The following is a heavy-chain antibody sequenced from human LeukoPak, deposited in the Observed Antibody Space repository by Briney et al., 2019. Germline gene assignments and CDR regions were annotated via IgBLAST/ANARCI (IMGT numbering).Heavy chain of an antibody. CDR3: ARGRSGYSYGSYAFDI. D-gene: IGHD5-18*01. Sequence: PGGSLRLSCAASGVTVNSNYMSWVRQAPGKGLDWVSVIFNGGTTYYADSVKGRFTISRDNTKNTLYLQMNSLRAEDTAVYYCARGRSGYSYGSYAFDIWGQGTMVTVSS. CDR2: IFNGGTT. CDR1: GVTVNSNY. V-gene: IGHV3-53*01. J-gene: IGHJ3*02.